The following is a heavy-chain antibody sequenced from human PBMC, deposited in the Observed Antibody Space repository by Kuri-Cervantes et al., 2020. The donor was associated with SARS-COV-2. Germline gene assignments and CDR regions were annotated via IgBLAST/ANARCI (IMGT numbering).Heavy chain of an antibody. CDR1: GFTFSSYW. J-gene: IGHJ4*02. CDR2: IKSKTDGGTT. CDR3: TTDLKPWRADY. D-gene: IGHD3-3*01. V-gene: IGHV3-15*01. Sequence: GESLKISCAASGFTFSSYWMSWVRQAPGKGLEWVGRIKSKTDGGTTDYAAPVKGRFTISRDDSKNTLYLQMNSLKTEDTAVYYCTTDLKPWRADYWGQGTLVTVSS.